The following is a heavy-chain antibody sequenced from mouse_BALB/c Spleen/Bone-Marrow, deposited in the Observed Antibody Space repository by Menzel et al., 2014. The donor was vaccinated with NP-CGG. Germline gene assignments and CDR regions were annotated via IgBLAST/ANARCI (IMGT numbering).Heavy chain of an antibody. CDR1: GFSLTSYG. CDR3: AKNDDDAMDY. D-gene: IGHD2-12*01. V-gene: IGHV2-5-1*01. J-gene: IGHJ4*01. CDR2: IWRRGST. Sequence: QVQLKESGPSLVQPSQSLSITCTVSGFSLTSYGVHWVRRSPGKGLEWLGVIWRRGSTDYNAAFMSRLSITKDNSKSQVFFKMNSLQADDTAIYYCAKNDDDAMDYWGQGTSVTVSS.